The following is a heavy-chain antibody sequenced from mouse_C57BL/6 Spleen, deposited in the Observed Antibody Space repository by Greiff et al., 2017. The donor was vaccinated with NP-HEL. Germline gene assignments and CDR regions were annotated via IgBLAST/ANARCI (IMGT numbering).Heavy chain of an antibody. V-gene: IGHV1-80*01. CDR3: ARWDDYDWWFAY. CDR2: IYPGDGDT. D-gene: IGHD2-4*01. J-gene: IGHJ3*01. CDR1: GYAFSSYW. Sequence: QVQLQQSGAELVKPGASVKISCKASGYAFSSYWMNWVKQRPGTGLEWIGQIYPGDGDTNYNGKFKGKATLTADKSSSTAYMQLSSLTSEDSAVYFCARWDDYDWWFAYWGQGTLVTVSA.